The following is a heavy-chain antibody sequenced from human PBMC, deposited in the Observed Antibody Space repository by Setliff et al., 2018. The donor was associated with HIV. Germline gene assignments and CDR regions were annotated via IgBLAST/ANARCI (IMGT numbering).Heavy chain of an antibody. V-gene: IGHV4-61*09. CDR3: ARGSRSSTALYWFDP. CDR1: GGSISSGSYY. J-gene: IGHJ5*02. Sequence: PSETLSLTCAVSGGSISSGSYYWSWTRQPAGKGLEWIGHIYTSGTTNYQPSLKSRVTISVDTSKNQFSLKLSSVTAADTAVFYCARGSRSSTALYWFDPWGQGTLVTVSS. CDR2: IYTSGTT. D-gene: IGHD6-6*01.